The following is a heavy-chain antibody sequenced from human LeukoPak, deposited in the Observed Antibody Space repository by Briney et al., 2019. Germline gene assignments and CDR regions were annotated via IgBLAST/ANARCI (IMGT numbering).Heavy chain of an antibody. CDR3: ARRVVVTAIDTSFDY. CDR2: IYPGDSDT. Sequence: PGESLKISCKGSGYSFTSYWIGWVRQMPGKGLEWMGIIYPGDSDTRYSPSFQGQVTISADKSISTAYLQWSSLKASDTAMYYCARRVVVTAIDTSFDYWGQGTLVTVSS. J-gene: IGHJ4*02. CDR1: GYSFTSYW. V-gene: IGHV5-51*01. D-gene: IGHD2-21*02.